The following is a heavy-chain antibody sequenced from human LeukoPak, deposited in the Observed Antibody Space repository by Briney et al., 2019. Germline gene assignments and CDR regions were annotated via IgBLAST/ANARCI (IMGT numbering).Heavy chain of an antibody. CDR2: ISGSGSNT. D-gene: IGHD3-22*01. J-gene: IGHJ3*02. CDR1: GFTFSNYA. V-gene: IGHV3-23*01. CDR3: ATDSYYHDSSGYCAFDI. Sequence: PGGSLRLSCAASGFTFSNYAMSWVRQAPGKGLEWVSVISGSGSNTYYADSVKGRFTISRDNSMNTLYLQMNSLRAEDTAVYYCATDSYYHDSSGYCAFDIWGQGTVVTVSS.